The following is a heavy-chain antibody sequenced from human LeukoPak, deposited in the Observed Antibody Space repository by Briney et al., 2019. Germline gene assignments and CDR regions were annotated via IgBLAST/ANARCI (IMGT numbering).Heavy chain of an antibody. CDR1: GGSVTSYY. Sequence: SETLSLTCTVSGGSVTSYYWSWIRQPPGKGLEWIGEINHSGSTNYNPSLKSRVTISVDTSKNQFSLKLSSVTAADTAVYYCARGSRVYYGSGNGGFDYWGQGTLVTVSS. D-gene: IGHD3-10*01. CDR2: INHSGST. V-gene: IGHV4-34*01. CDR3: ARGSRVYYGSGNGGFDY. J-gene: IGHJ4*02.